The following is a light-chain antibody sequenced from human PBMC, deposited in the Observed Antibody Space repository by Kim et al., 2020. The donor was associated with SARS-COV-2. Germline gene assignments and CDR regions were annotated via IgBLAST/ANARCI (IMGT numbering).Light chain of an antibody. CDR3: SSHTTTPAFVL. J-gene: IGLJ2*01. CDR1: DSDVGASKY. CDR2: DVS. Sequence: QSITISCSGSDSDVGASKYVSWYQQIPGSAPKVILYDVSERPSGISDRFSGSTSGNTASLTISGLRAEDEATYFCSSHTTTPAFVLFGGGTQLTVL. V-gene: IGLV2-14*03.